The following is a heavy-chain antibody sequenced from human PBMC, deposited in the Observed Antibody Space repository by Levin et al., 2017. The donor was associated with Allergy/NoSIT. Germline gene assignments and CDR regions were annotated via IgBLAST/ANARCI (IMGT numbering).Heavy chain of an antibody. CDR2: IYYSGST. CDR3: ARGVHDYGDYGY. V-gene: IGHV4-31*03. Sequence: PSETLSLTCTVSGGSINSGAYYWSWIRQHPGTALEWIGYIYYSGSTFYNPSLKSRLTMSVDASKNQFSLKLTSVTAADTAVYYCARGVHDYGDYGYWGQGILVTVSS. D-gene: IGHD4-17*01. J-gene: IGHJ4*02. CDR1: GGSINSGAYY.